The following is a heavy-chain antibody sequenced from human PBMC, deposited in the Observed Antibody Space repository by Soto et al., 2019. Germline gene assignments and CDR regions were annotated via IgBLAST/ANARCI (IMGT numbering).Heavy chain of an antibody. D-gene: IGHD3-9*01. CDR2: IFAGGDT. V-gene: IGHV3-53*01. CDR3: AREGMNDWDRYYGMDV. CDR1: AFTVNDNY. Sequence: GGSLRLSXAASAFTVNDNYMNWVRQAPGKGLEWVSLIFAGGDTYYADSVKGRFTISRDNSKNTLYLQMNSLRVEDTAVYYCAREGMNDWDRYYGMDVWGQGTTVTVSS. J-gene: IGHJ6*02.